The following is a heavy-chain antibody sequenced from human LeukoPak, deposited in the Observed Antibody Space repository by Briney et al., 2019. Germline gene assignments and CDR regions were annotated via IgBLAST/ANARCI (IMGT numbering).Heavy chain of an antibody. CDR2: IYPGDSDT. CDR3: ARQGITMVRGVNYYYYYGMDV. Sequence: GESLKISCKGSGYSFTSYWIGWVRQMPGKGLEWMGIIYPGDSDTRYSPSFQGQVTISADKTISTAYLQWSSLKASDTAMYYCARQGITMVRGVNYYYYYGMDVWGQGTTVTVSS. J-gene: IGHJ6*02. D-gene: IGHD3-10*01. CDR1: GYSFTSYW. V-gene: IGHV5-51*01.